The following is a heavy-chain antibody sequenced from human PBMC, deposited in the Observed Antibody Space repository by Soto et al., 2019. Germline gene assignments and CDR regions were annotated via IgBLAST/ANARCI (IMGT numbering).Heavy chain of an antibody. D-gene: IGHD3-10*01. Sequence: EVQLVESGGGLDQPGRSLRLSCVASGIPVSSNYMTWVRQAPGKGLEWVSVLHSGGDTYYANSVKGRFTISRHDSTNTLFLQMNSLTAEDTAVYYCARDGPYYYASRMDVWGQGTTVTVSS. CDR2: LHSGGDT. J-gene: IGHJ6*02. CDR1: GIPVSSNY. CDR3: ARDGPYYYASRMDV. V-gene: IGHV3-53*04.